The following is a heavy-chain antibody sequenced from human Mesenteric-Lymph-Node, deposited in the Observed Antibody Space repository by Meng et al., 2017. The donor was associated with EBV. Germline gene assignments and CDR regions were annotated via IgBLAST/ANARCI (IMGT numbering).Heavy chain of an antibody. Sequence: EVKQSGHGRGRPSETLPLTCTVSGGSISSSSYYWGWIRQPPGKGLEWIGSIYSGGRTYYSPSLESRVTISVDTSKNQFSLKLNSVTAADTSVYFCASLLIVFGGVIVDYWGQGALVTVSS. CDR3: ASLLIVFGGVIVDY. CDR2: IYSGGRT. V-gene: IGHV4-39*01. J-gene: IGHJ4*02. CDR1: GGSISSSSYY. D-gene: IGHD3-16*02.